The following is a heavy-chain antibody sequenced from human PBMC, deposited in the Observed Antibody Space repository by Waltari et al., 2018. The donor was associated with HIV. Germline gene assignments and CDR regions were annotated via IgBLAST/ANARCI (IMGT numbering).Heavy chain of an antibody. Sequence: QVQLQESGPGLVKPSETLSLTCTVSGGSISSYYWSWIRKPPGKGLEWIGYIYYSGSTNYNPSLKSRVTISVDTSKNQFSLKLSSVTAADTAVYYCACGYDYVWGSYRRGWFDPWGQGTLVTVSS. CDR2: IYYSGST. CDR1: GGSISSYY. V-gene: IGHV4-59*01. J-gene: IGHJ5*02. CDR3: ACGYDYVWGSYRRGWFDP. D-gene: IGHD3-16*02.